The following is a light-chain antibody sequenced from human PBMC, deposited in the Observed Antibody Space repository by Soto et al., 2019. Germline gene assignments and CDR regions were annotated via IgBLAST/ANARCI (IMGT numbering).Light chain of an antibody. CDR1: QDITNY. Sequence: DSQMTQSPSSLSASVGDRVTITCRASQDITNYLNWYRQIPGKAPKLLIYGASNLETGVPSRLSGSGSGTHFTFTISSLQPEDIATYYCQQYDNLPPHTFGQGTKLEI. J-gene: IGKJ2*01. V-gene: IGKV1-33*01. CDR2: GAS. CDR3: QQYDNLPPHT.